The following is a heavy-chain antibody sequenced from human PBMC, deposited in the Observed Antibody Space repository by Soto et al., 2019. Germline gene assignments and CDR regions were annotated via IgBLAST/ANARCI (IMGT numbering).Heavy chain of an antibody. Sequence: GGSLRLSCVASGFIFGSYAMSWVRQAPGKGLEWVSALRGGGGSTFYADSVKGRFTISRDNSKNTLYLQMSSLRAEDTAVYYCAKSVWYYSESSDYYYFDLWGQGTLVTVSS. CDR2: LRGGGGST. D-gene: IGHD3-22*01. V-gene: IGHV3-23*01. J-gene: IGHJ4*02. CDR3: AKSVWYYSESSDYYYFDL. CDR1: GFIFGSYA.